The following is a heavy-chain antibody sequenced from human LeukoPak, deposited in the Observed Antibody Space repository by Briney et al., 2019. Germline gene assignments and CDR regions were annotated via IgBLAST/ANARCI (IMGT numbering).Heavy chain of an antibody. J-gene: IGHJ4*02. V-gene: IGHV3-7*01. Sequence: GGSLRLSCVASGFTFRRYWMSWVPQAPGKGLEGVAKIKEDGSEKHSVDSVKGRFTISRDNAKNSLYLQINSLRAEDTAVYYCVRDSRDSGWGYWGQGTLVAVSS. CDR2: IKEDGSEK. D-gene: IGHD6-19*01. CDR1: GFTFRRYW. CDR3: VRDSRDSGWGY.